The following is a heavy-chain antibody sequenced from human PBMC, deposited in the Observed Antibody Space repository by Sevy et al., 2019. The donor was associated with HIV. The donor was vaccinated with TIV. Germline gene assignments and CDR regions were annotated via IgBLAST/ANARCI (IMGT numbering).Heavy chain of an antibody. D-gene: IGHD6-19*01. CDR3: ARTVGIAVAPFDY. J-gene: IGHJ4*02. CDR1: GFTFSGYN. Sequence: GGSQRLSCVASGFTFSGYNMNWVRQAPGKGLEWVAYIGSVTSNIYYAQSLKGRFTISRDNAKNSLYLQMSSLRAEDTAVYYCARTVGIAVAPFDYWGQGTLVTVSS. V-gene: IGHV3-21*01. CDR2: IGSVTSNI.